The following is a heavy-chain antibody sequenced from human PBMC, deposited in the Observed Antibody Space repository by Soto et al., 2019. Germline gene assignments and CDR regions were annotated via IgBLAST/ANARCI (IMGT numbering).Heavy chain of an antibody. CDR2: IYHSGST. V-gene: IGHV4-4*02. CDR1: GGSISSSNW. J-gene: IGHJ6*02. D-gene: IGHD3-22*01. CDR3: ARSPDSSGYYPRWYYYGMDV. Sequence: SETLSLTWAVAGGSISSSNWWRWVRQPPGKGLEWIGEIYHSGSTNYNPSLKSRVTISVDKSKNQFSLKLSSVTAADTAVYYCARSPDSSGYYPRWYYYGMDVWGQGTTVTVSS.